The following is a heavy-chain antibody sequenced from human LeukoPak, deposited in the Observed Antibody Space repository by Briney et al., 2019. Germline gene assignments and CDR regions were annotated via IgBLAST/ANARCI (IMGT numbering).Heavy chain of an antibody. V-gene: IGHV4-39*07. Sequence: SETLSLTCTVSGASISSTNNFWGWIRQTPGKGLEWIATIYYSVSTYYNPSLKSRLSISVDTSKNQFSLKLSSVTAADTAVYYCARGVVIAPQTFDYWGQGTLVTVSS. CDR3: ARGVVIAPQTFDY. D-gene: IGHD2-21*01. CDR1: GASISSTNNF. J-gene: IGHJ4*02. CDR2: IYYSVST.